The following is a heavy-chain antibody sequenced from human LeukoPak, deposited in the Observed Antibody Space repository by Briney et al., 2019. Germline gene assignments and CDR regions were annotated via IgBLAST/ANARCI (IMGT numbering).Heavy chain of an antibody. CDR1: VFTLTAYV. CDR3: AKDFGYSSGCLEY. D-gene: IGHD6-19*01. CDR2: ISYDGTNK. Sequence: GGSLRLSSADSVFTLTAYVMCRVRETPGKGLGCVSVISYDGTNKCYADSVKGRFTISRGNSKNTLYLQMNSLRTEDTAVYYCAKDFGYSSGCLEYWGQGPLVTVSS. J-gene: IGHJ4*02. V-gene: IGHV3-30*18.